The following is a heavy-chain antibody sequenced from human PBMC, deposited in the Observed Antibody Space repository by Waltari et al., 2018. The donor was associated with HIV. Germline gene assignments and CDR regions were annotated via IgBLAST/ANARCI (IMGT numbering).Heavy chain of an antibody. CDR1: GFPFSRYW. D-gene: IGHD4-4*01. CDR3: ATFPINDHSNKRLGY. V-gene: IGHV3-74*01. CDR2: INSDGSST. J-gene: IGHJ4*02. Sequence: EVQLVESGGGLVQPGGSLRLSCAASGFPFSRYWMPWVRPAPGKGLVWVSRINSDGSSTTYADSVKGRFTISRDNAKNTLYLQMNSLRDEDTAVYYCATFPINDHSNKRLGYWGQGTLVTVSS.